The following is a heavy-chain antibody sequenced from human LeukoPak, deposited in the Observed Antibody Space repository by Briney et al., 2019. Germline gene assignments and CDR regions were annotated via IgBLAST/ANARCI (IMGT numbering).Heavy chain of an antibody. D-gene: IGHD2-15*01. CDR1: GYIFTIYG. J-gene: IGHJ4*02. V-gene: IGHV1-18*01. Sequence: ASVNVSCKASGYIFTIYGISSVRQAPGQGLEWMGWISGYNGNTYSTPKLQGRVTMATDTSTFTSYMELRSLTSDDTAIYYCARDCSGGSCHFDYWGQGTLVTVSS. CDR3: ARDCSGGSCHFDY. CDR2: ISGYNGNT.